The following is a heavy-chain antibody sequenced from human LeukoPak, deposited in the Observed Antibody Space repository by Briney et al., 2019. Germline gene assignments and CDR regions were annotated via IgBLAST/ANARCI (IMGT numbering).Heavy chain of an antibody. Sequence: GGALRLSCAASGFIVSSEYLAWVRQAPGKGLEWISVIYGGGSTYYADSVKGRFTISRDNSKDVLYLDMHSLAVEDTAVYNCARLLPASRHYFDYWGQGTPVTVSS. D-gene: IGHD2-15*01. V-gene: IGHV3-53*01. CDR2: IYGGGST. J-gene: IGHJ4*02. CDR3: ARLLPASRHYFDY. CDR1: GFIVSSEY.